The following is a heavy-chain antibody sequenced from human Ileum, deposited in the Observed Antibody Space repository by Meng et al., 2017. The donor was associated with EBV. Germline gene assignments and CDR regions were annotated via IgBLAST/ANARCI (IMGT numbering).Heavy chain of an antibody. J-gene: IGHJ5*02. V-gene: IGHV1-18*01. Sequence: QVQRWQYRAVVKQPGAPVKGSGKDSGYTFTRNGINWGRQAPGQGLEWMGWISAFNGNTDYAQKLQGRVTMTTDTSTTTTYMELRSLRSDDTAVYYCARVVEGATSWLDRWGQGTLVTISS. CDR1: GYTFTRNG. CDR3: ARVVEGATSWLDR. CDR2: ISAFNGNT. D-gene: IGHD1-26*01.